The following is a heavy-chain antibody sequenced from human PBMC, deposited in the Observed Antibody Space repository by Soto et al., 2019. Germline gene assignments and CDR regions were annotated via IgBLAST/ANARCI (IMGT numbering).Heavy chain of an antibody. D-gene: IGHD3-22*01. CDR3: ASSGIVGREVNTWFDP. J-gene: IGHJ5*02. V-gene: IGHV4-59*01. Sequence: SETLSLTCTVSAGAITTSYWSWIRQPLGKALEWIGYISYRGSTNYNPSLKSRLTISIDTSKSQISLKLTSMTTADTAVYYCASSGIVGREVNTWFDPWGQGTLVTVSS. CDR1: AGAITTSY. CDR2: ISYRGST.